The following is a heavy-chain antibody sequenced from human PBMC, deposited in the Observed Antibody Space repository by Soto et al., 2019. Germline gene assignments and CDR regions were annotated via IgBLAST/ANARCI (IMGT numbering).Heavy chain of an antibody. Sequence: GGSLRLSCAASGFTFSSYGMHWVRQAPGKGLEWVAVISYDGSNKYYADSVKGRFTISRDNSKNTLYLQMNSLRAEDTAVYYCAKDFVPDSSGYYLFDYWGQGTLVTVSS. CDR2: ISYDGSNK. CDR3: AKDFVPDSSGYYLFDY. CDR1: GFTFSSYG. D-gene: IGHD3-22*01. J-gene: IGHJ4*02. V-gene: IGHV3-30*18.